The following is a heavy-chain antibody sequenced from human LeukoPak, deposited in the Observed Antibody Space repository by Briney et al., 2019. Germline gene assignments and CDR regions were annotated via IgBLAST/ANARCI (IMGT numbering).Heavy chain of an antibody. J-gene: IGHJ6*02. V-gene: IGHV3-23*01. CDR2: ISGSGGST. CDR1: GLTFSSYA. CDR3: ARGPYDSSGYYLVYYYYGMDV. Sequence: GGSLRLSCAASGLTFSSYAMSWVRQAPGKGLEWVSAISGSGGSTYYADSVKGRFTISRDNSKNTLYLQMNSLRAEDTAVYYCARGPYDSSGYYLVYYYYGMDVWGQGTTVTVSS. D-gene: IGHD3-22*01.